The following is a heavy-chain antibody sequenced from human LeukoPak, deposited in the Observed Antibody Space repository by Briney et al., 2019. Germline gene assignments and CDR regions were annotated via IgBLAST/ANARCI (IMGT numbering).Heavy chain of an antibody. D-gene: IGHD2-2*01. CDR2: IIPIFGTA. V-gene: IGHV1-69*05. J-gene: IGHJ4*02. Sequence: ASVKVSCKASGGTFSSYAISWVRQAPGQGLEWMGGIIPIFGTANYAQKFQGRVTITTDESTSTAYMELSSLRSEDTAVYYCARLVPATSFGGFFDYWGQGTLVTVSS. CDR1: GGTFSSYA. CDR3: ARLVPATSFGGFFDY.